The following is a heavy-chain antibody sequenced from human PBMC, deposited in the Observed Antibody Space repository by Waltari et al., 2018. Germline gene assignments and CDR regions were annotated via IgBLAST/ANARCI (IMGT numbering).Heavy chain of an antibody. Sequence: QVQLLESGPGLVEPSQTLSLTCSVSGDSISSGGYYWSWIRQSPGKGLEWIGFVYPAGDAYYNSSVQDRVTISLDKSKNQFYLKLTSMTAADTAVYYCARRHNLYNWFDPWGRGTLVTVSS. V-gene: IGHV4-31*03. CDR2: VYPAGDA. J-gene: IGHJ5*02. CDR1: GDSISSGGYY. CDR3: ARRHNLYNWFDP.